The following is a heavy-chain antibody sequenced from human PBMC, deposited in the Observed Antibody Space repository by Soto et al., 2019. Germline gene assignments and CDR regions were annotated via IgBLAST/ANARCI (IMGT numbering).Heavy chain of an antibody. Sequence: SETLSLTCTVSGGSISGHYWSWIRQPPGKGLEWIGNIFYSGSTNYNPSLKSRVTISVDTSKNQFSLKLNSVTAADTAVYYCARRGTGGSSYGMDVWGQGTTVTVSS. CDR3: ARRGTGGSSYGMDV. D-gene: IGHD2-8*02. J-gene: IGHJ6*02. CDR2: IFYSGST. V-gene: IGHV4-59*08. CDR1: GGSISGHY.